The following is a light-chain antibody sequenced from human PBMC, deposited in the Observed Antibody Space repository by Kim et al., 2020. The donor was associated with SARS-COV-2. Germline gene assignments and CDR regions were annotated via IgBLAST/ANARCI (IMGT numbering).Light chain of an antibody. CDR2: DNN. V-gene: IGLV1-51*01. CDR3: GTWDSGLSAVV. J-gene: IGLJ3*02. Sequence: GQKDTISRSGSSSNIGNNYVSWYQQLPGTAPKLLIYDNNKRPSGIPDRFSGSKSGTSATLGITGLQTGDEADYYCGTWDSGLSAVVFGGGTKVTVL. CDR1: SSNIGNNY.